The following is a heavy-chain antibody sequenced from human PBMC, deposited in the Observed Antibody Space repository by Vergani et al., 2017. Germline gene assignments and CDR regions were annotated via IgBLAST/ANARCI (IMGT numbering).Heavy chain of an antibody. V-gene: IGHV1-69*08. CDR1: GVTFSSYT. CDR2: IIRILGTA. Sequence: QVQLVQSGADVMKPGSSVKVSCKASGVTFSSYTMSWVRQAPGQGLEWIGRIIRILGTANYAEKFQGRVTITADKSTSTAYMELSSLGSEDTAVYYCAGERLGIGYDAIDIWGQGTMVTVSS. D-gene: IGHD7-27*01. CDR3: AGERLGIGYDAIDI. J-gene: IGHJ3*02.